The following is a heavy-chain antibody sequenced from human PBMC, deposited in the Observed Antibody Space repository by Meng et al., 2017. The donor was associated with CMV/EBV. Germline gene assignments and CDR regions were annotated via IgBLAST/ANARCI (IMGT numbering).Heavy chain of an antibody. Sequence: GPLRLSCTVSGGSISSSSYYWGWIRQPPGKGLEWIGSIYYSGSTYYNPSLKSRVTISVDTSKNQFSLKLSSVTAADTAVYYCARPLTIFVNWFDLWGQGTLVTVSS. D-gene: IGHD3-3*01. CDR2: IYYSGST. CDR3: ARPLTIFVNWFDL. V-gene: IGHV4-39*01. CDR1: GGSISSSSYY. J-gene: IGHJ5*02.